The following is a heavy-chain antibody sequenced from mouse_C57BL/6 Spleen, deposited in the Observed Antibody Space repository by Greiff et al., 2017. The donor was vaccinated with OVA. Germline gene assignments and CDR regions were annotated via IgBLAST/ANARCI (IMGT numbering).Heavy chain of an antibody. CDR1: GFTFSDYG. J-gene: IGHJ4*01. V-gene: IGHV5-17*01. D-gene: IGHD2-2*01. CDR3: ARDGYGAMDY. CDR2: ISSGSSTI. Sequence: EVKLVESGGGLVKPGGSLKLSCAASGFTFSDYGMHWVRQAPEKGLAWVAYISSGSSTIYYADTVKGRFTISRDNAKNTLFLQRTSLRSDDTAMYYCARDGYGAMDYWGQGTSVTVSS.